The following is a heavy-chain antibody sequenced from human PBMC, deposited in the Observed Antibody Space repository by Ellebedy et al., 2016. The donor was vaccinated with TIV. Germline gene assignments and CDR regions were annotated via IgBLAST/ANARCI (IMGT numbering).Heavy chain of an antibody. V-gene: IGHV3-23*01. D-gene: IGHD5-12*01. J-gene: IGHJ5*02. CDR1: GFTFSSYA. CDR3: ARAGDGYEMRGWFDP. CDR2: ISSTGSRT. Sequence: GESLKISCAASGFTFSSYAMSWVRQAPGKGLEWVSTISSTGSRTYYADSVEGRFIISRDNSKKTLYLQMNSLRVEDTAVYFCARAGDGYEMRGWFDPWGQGTLVTVSS.